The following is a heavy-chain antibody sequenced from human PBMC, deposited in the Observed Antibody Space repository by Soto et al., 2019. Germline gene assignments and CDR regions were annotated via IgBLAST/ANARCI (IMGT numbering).Heavy chain of an antibody. Sequence: ASVKVSCKASGYTFTSYAMHWLRQAPRQRLEWMGWINAGTGNTKYSQKFQGRVTITRYTSASTAYMELSSLRSEDTAVYYCARVNPTPYSGYYYFDYWGQEALVTVSA. D-gene: IGHD5-12*01. V-gene: IGHV1-3*01. CDR1: GYTFTSYA. CDR2: INAGTGNT. J-gene: IGHJ4*02. CDR3: ARVNPTPYSGYYYFDY.